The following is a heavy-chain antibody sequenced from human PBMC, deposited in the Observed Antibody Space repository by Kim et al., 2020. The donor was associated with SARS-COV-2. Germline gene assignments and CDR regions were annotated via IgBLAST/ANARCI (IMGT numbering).Heavy chain of an antibody. J-gene: IGHJ4*02. CDR1: GLTFSDHY. V-gene: IGHV3-72*01. CDR3: ARGQCRSGSCDYFDY. Sequence: GGSLRLSCAVSGLTFSDHYMDWVRQAPGKGLEWVARSKNKANNYGTDYAASVNGRFIVSRDDSNNFLYLQMHSLRTEDTAVYYCARGQCRSGSCDYFDYWGQGSLVTVPS. D-gene: IGHD2-15*01. CDR2: SKNKANNYGT.